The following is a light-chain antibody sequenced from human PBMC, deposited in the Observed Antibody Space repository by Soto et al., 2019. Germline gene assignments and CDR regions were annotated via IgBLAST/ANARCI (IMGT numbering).Light chain of an antibody. CDR3: QQSYMDPIT. Sequence: DIQITQSPSSLSASVGNRVTITCRASQSISTYLNWYQKKPGKAPNLLIYDASRLQSGVPSRFSGSGGGTDFTLSISSVQPEDFATYFCQQSYMDPITCGQGTRLEIK. CDR1: QSISTY. J-gene: IGKJ5*01. CDR2: DAS. V-gene: IGKV1-39*01.